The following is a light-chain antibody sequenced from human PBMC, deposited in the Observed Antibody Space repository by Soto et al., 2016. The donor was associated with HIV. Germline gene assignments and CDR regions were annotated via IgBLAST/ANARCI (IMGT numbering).Light chain of an antibody. CDR3: QRYYSTLYT. Sequence: DIQMTQSPSSLSASVGDRVTITCRASQGISNSLAWYQQKPGKAPKLLLYAASRLESGVPSRFSGSGSGTDYTLTISSLQPEDFATYYCQRYYSTLYTFGLGDQAGDQT. J-gene: IGKJ2*01. CDR2: AAS. V-gene: IGKV1-NL1*01. CDR1: QGISNS.